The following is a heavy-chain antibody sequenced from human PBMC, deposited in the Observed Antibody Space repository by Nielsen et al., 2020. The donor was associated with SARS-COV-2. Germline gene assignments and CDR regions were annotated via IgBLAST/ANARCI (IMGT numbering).Heavy chain of an antibody. D-gene: IGHD6-6*01. J-gene: IGHJ6*02. Sequence: GESLKISCAASGFTFDDYGMSWVRQAPGKGLEWVSGRNGGSTGYADSVKGRFTISRDNAKNSLYLQMNSLRAEDTALYHCATLGYSSSSSDYYGMDVWGQGTTVTVSS. CDR2: RNGGST. V-gene: IGHV3-20*01. CDR1: GFTFDDYG. CDR3: ATLGYSSSSSDYYGMDV.